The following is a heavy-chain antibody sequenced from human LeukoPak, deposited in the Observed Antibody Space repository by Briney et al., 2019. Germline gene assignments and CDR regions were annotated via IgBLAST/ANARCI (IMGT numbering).Heavy chain of an antibody. Sequence: SETLSLTCTVSGGSISSYYWSWIRQPPGKGLEWIGYIYYSGSTYYNPSLKSRVTTSVDTSKNQFSLKLSSVTAADAAVYYCAREVLATVTTFWFDLWGQGTLVTVSS. CDR3: AREVLATVTTFWFDL. V-gene: IGHV4-59*12. J-gene: IGHJ4*02. CDR2: IYYSGST. CDR1: GGSISSYY. D-gene: IGHD4-17*01.